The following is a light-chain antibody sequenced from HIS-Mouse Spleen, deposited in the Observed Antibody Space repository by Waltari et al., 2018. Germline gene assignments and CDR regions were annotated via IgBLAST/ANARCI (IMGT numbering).Light chain of an antibody. Sequence: SYELTQPPSVSVSPGQTARITCSGDALPKKYAYWYQQKSGQAPVLVIYEDSKRPSGIAGRGSGSSSGTMATLAISGAQVEDEADYYCYSTDSSGNHRVFGGGTKLTVL. CDR2: EDS. CDR3: YSTDSSGNHRV. J-gene: IGLJ2*01. CDR1: ALPKKY. V-gene: IGLV3-10*01.